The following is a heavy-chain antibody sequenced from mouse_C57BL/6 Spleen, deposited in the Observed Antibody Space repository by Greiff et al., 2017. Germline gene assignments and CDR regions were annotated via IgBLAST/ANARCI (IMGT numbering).Heavy chain of an antibody. J-gene: IGHJ1*03. D-gene: IGHD4-1*01. CDR1: GFTFSDYY. CDR2: INYDGSST. Sequence: EVKLMESEGGLVQPGSSMKLSCTASGFTFSDYYMAWVRQVPEKGLEWVANINYDGSSTYYLDSLKSRFIISRDNAKNILYLQMSSLKSEDTATEYCARGANWGYWYFDVWGTGTTVTVSS. V-gene: IGHV5-16*01. CDR3: ARGANWGYWYFDV.